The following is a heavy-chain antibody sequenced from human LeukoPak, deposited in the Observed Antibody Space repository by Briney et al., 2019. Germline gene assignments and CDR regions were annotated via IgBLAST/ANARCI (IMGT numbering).Heavy chain of an antibody. D-gene: IGHD5-24*01. CDR1: GASISSTYW. CDR3: AARATDGPL. J-gene: IGHJ4*02. Sequence: PSETRSLTCAVSGASISSTYWTTWVRQPPGKGLEWIGEIHDSGSTNYNPSLKSRVTISVDKSKKQFSLNLTAVTAADTAVYYCAARATDGPLWGQGTLVTVSS. CDR2: IHDSGST. V-gene: IGHV4-4*02.